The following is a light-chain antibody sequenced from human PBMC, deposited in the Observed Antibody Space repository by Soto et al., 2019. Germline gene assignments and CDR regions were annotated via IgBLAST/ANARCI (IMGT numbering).Light chain of an antibody. CDR2: GAS. CDR1: QSFSSN. CDR3: QHYNNWPRT. Sequence: EIVMTQSPATLSVSPGERATLSCRASQSFSSNLAWYQQKPGQAPRLLIYGASTRATGIPARFSGSGSGTEFTLTIGSLQSEDFALYYCQHYNNWPRTFGQGTKVDIK. V-gene: IGKV3-15*01. J-gene: IGKJ1*01.